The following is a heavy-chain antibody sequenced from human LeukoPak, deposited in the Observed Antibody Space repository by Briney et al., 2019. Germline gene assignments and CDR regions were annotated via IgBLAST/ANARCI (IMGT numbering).Heavy chain of an antibody. V-gene: IGHV1-46*01. D-gene: IGHD3-16*02. CDR1: GYTFTSYY. CDR2: LNPSGGST. CDR3: ARDASVRLRLGELSYSSYYFDY. J-gene: IGHJ4*02. Sequence: ASVKVSCKASGYTFTSYYMHWVRQAPGQGLEWMGILNPSGGSTSYAQKFQGRVTMTRDTSTSTVYMELSSLRSEDTAVYYCARDASVRLRLGELSYSSYYFDYWGQGTLVTVSS.